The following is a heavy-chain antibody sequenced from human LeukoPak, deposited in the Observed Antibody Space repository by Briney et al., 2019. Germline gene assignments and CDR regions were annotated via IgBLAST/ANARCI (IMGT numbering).Heavy chain of an antibody. Sequence: ASVKLSCKASGYTFTGYYIHWVRQAPGQGLEWMGWINPDSGGTNYAQKFQGGVSMTRDTSISTAYMELSRLRSDDTAVYYCARDGLGGSGAFDIWGQGTMVTVSS. CDR1: GYTFTGYY. CDR2: INPDSGGT. CDR3: ARDGLGGSGAFDI. J-gene: IGHJ3*02. V-gene: IGHV1-2*02. D-gene: IGHD3-16*01.